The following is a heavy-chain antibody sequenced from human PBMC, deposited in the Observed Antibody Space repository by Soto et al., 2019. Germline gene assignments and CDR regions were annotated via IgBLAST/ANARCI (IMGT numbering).Heavy chain of an antibody. D-gene: IGHD6-13*01. J-gene: IGHJ6*02. V-gene: IGHV1-46*01. CDR2: INPSGGIT. CDR1: GYTFTSFY. CDR3: ASSPAFSSSWYGIPPDPSHGMDV. Sequence: QMQLAQSGAEVKRPGASVRVSCKSSGYTFTSFYIHWVRQAPGQGLEWMGIINPSGGITNFAQRFQGSITMPRDMYTNTHYMELSSLKSADTAVYYCASSPAFSSSWYGIPPDPSHGMDVWGQGTTVTVS.